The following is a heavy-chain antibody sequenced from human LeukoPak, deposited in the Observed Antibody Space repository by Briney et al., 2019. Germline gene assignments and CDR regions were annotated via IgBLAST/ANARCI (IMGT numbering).Heavy chain of an antibody. D-gene: IGHD3-10*01. J-gene: IGHJ4*02. Sequence: ASVKVSCKASGYTFTSYAMHWVRQAPGQRLEWMGWINAGNGNTKYSQKFQGRVTITRDTSASTAYMELSSLRSEDTAVYYCARDRGYYGSASEFDYWGQGTLVTVSS. CDR3: ARDRGYYGSASEFDY. V-gene: IGHV1-3*01. CDR1: GYTFTSYA. CDR2: INAGNGNT.